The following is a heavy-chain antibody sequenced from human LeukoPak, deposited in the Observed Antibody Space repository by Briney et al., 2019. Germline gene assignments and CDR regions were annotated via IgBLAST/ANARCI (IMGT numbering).Heavy chain of an antibody. Sequence: ASVKVSCKASGYTFTGYYMHWVRQAPGQGLEWMGWINPNSGGTNYAQKFQGRVTMTRDTSISTAYMELSRLRSDDTAVYYCASCYYDSSGYLEAFDIWGQGTMVTVSS. CDR2: INPNSGGT. J-gene: IGHJ3*02. CDR1: GYTFTGYY. CDR3: ASCYYDSSGYLEAFDI. V-gene: IGHV1-2*02. D-gene: IGHD3-22*01.